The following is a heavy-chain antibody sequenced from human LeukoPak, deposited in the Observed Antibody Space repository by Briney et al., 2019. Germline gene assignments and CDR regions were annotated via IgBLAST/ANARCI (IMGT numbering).Heavy chain of an antibody. CDR1: GFSLSTSGMS. J-gene: IGHJ4*02. Sequence: SGPTLVNPTQTLTLTCTFSGFSLSTSGMSVSWIRQPPGKALEWLARIDWDDVKYYSTSLKTRLTISKDTSKSQVVLTMTNMDPVDTATYYCARIRTPYGSGSYYNFDWGQETLVTVSS. CDR3: ARIRTPYGSGSYYNFD. CDR2: IDWDDVK. D-gene: IGHD3-10*01. V-gene: IGHV2-70*11.